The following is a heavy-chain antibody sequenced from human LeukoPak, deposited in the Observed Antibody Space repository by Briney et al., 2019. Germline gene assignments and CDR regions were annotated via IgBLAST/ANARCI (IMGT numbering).Heavy chain of an antibody. CDR2: ISYDGSNK. J-gene: IGHJ4*02. CDR1: GFTFSSYA. D-gene: IGHD2-2*01. CDR3: ARGVVVPAAPDY. V-gene: IGHV3-30-3*01. Sequence: GGSLRLSCAASGFTFSSYAMHWVRQAPGKGLEWVAVISYDGSNKYYADSVKGRFTISRDNSKNTLYLQMNSLRAEDTAVYYCARGVVVPAAPDYWGQGTLVTVSS.